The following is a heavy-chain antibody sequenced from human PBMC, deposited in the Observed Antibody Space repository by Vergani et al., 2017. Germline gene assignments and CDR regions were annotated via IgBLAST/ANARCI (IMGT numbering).Heavy chain of an antibody. D-gene: IGHD3-10*01. J-gene: IGHJ5*02. CDR3: ARDRRFGELRA. Sequence: QVQLPESGPGLVKPSETLSLTCAVSGYSISSGDYYWSWIRQPPGKGLEWIGYIYYSGSTYYNPSLKSRVTISVDTSKNQFSLKLSSVTAADTAVYYCARDRRFGELRAWGQGTLVTVSS. V-gene: IGHV4-30-4*08. CDR1: GYSISSGDYY. CDR2: IYYSGST.